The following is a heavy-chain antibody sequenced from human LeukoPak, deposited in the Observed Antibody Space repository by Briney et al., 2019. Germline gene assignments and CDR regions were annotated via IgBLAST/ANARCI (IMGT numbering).Heavy chain of an antibody. CDR3: ARESFRKPIIDGY. V-gene: IGHV1-69*04. CDR1: GGTFSSYA. D-gene: IGHD2/OR15-2a*01. J-gene: IGHJ4*02. Sequence: GASVKVSCKASGGTFSSYAISWVRQAPGQGLEWMGRIIPILGIANYAQKFQGRVTNTADKSTSTAYMELSSLRSEDTAVYYCARESFRKPIIDGYWGQGTLVTVSS. CDR2: IIPILGIA.